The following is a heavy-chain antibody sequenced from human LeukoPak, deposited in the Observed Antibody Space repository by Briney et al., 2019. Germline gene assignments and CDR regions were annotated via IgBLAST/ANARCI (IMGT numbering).Heavy chain of an antibody. V-gene: IGHV3-48*03. CDR1: GFTFSSYE. Sequence: GGSLRLSCAASGFTFSSYEMNWVRQAPGKGLEWVSYISSSGSTIYYADSVKGRFTISRDNAKNSLYLQMNSLRAEDTAVYYCARENSGSYYLDYWGQGTLVTVSS. CDR3: ARENSGSYYLDY. D-gene: IGHD1-26*01. J-gene: IGHJ4*02. CDR2: ISSSGSTI.